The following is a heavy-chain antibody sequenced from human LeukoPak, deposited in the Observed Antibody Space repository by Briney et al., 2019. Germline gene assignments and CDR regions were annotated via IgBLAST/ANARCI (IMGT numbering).Heavy chain of an antibody. J-gene: IGHJ6*03. V-gene: IGHV3-30*02. CDR1: GFTLSRFG. Sequence: PGGSLRLSCAASGFTLSRFGMHWVRQAPGKGLEWVTFINYDGSKEYYADSVKGRFTISRDSSKNTLYLQMNSLRAEDTAVYYCAKDEVVPSYYYIDVWGKGTTVTVSS. CDR2: INYDGSKE. D-gene: IGHD2-2*01. CDR3: AKDEVVPSYYYIDV.